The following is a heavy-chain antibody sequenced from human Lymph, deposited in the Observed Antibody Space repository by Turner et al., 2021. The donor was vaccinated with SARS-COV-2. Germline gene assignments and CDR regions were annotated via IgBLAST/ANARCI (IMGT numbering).Heavy chain of an antibody. CDR2: IIPHLAKS. Sequence: QVQLVQSGAEVKKPGSSVKVSCKASGGTFSSSAISWVRQAPGQGLEWMGGIIPHLAKSNYEQKFQGRVTITADKSTGTAYMELSSLRSEDTAVDFCARIAAPGMGGGVHYYYYAMDVWGQGTTVTVSS. V-gene: IGHV1-69*10. J-gene: IGHJ6*02. CDR1: GGTFSSSA. CDR3: ARIAAPGMGGGVHYYYYAMDV. D-gene: IGHD6-13*01.